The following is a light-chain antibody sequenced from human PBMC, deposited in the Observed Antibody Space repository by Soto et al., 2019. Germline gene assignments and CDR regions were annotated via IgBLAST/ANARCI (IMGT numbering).Light chain of an antibody. CDR3: QQRNSWWT. Sequence: EIVLTQSPATLSLSPGERATLSCRASQSVSSNLAWYQHKPGQAPSLLIYDASKRATGIPPRFSGSGAGTDFTLTISSLEPEDSAVYYWQQRNSWWTFGQGTKVEI. CDR2: DAS. CDR1: QSVSSN. V-gene: IGKV3-11*01. J-gene: IGKJ1*01.